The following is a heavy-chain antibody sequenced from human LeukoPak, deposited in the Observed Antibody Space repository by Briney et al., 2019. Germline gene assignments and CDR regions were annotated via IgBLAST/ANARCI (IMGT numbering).Heavy chain of an antibody. D-gene: IGHD3-10*01. V-gene: IGHV1-24*01. J-gene: IGHJ2*01. CDR2: FDPEDGET. CDR3: ATDGMVRGVIDTLWYFDL. CDR1: GYTFNGYY. Sequence: ASVKVSCKASGYTFNGYYVHWVRQAPGKGLEWMGGFDPEDGETIYAQKFQGRVTMTEDTSTDTAYMELSSLRSEDTAVYYCATDGMVRGVIDTLWYFDLWGRGTLVTVSS.